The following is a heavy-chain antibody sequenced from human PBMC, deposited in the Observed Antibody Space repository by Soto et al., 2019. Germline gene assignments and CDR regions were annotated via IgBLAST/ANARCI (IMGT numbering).Heavy chain of an antibody. CDR1: GGSFSGYY. Sequence: PSETLSLTCAVYGGSFSGYYWSWIRQPPGKGLERIGEINHSGSTNYNPSLKSRVTISVDTSKNQFSLKLSSVTAADTAVYYCASSHGYGSYYFDYWGQGTLVTVSS. CDR3: ASSHGYGSYYFDY. J-gene: IGHJ4*02. D-gene: IGHD3-10*01. V-gene: IGHV4-34*01. CDR2: INHSGST.